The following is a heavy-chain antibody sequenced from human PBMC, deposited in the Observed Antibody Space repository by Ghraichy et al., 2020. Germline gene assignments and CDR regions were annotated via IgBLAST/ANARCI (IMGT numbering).Heavy chain of an antibody. V-gene: IGHV3-74*01. Sequence: GESLNISCAASGFTFSSYWMHWVRQAPGKGLVWVSRINSDGSSTSYADSVKGRFTISRDNAKNTLYLQMNSLRAEDTAVYYCARQSYDFWSGYYSYYYYGMDVWGQGTTVTVSS. CDR3: ARQSYDFWSGYYSYYYYGMDV. J-gene: IGHJ6*02. CDR1: GFTFSSYW. CDR2: INSDGSST. D-gene: IGHD3-3*01.